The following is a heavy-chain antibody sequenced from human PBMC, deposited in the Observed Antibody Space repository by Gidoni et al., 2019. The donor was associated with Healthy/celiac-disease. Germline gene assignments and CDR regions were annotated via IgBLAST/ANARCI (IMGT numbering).Heavy chain of an antibody. J-gene: IGHJ4*02. D-gene: IGHD3-22*01. Sequence: QVQLQESGPGLVTPSETLSLTCTVSGGSISSYYWSWIRQPPGKGLEWIGYIYYSGSTNYNPSLKSRVTISVDTSKNQFSLKLSSVTAADTAVYYCARLSTTYDSSGYYYGGFDYWGQGTLVTVSS. CDR1: GGSISSYY. CDR3: ARLSTTYDSSGYYYGGFDY. CDR2: IYYSGST. V-gene: IGHV4-59*01.